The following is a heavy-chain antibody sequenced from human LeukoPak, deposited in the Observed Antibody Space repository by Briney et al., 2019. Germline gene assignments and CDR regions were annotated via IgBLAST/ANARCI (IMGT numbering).Heavy chain of an antibody. V-gene: IGHV3-30*18. D-gene: IGHD2-21*01. Sequence: GGSQRLSCAASGFTFSSYGMHWVRQAPGKGLEWVAVISYDGSNKYYADSVKGRFTISRDNSKNTLYLQMNSLRAEDTAVYYCAKDMVVAHYYYYGMDVWGQGTTVTVSS. J-gene: IGHJ6*02. CDR2: ISYDGSNK. CDR1: GFTFSSYG. CDR3: AKDMVVAHYYYYGMDV.